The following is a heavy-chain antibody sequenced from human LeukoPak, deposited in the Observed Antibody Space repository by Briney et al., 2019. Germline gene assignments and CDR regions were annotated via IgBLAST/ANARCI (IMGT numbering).Heavy chain of an antibody. CDR2: IYHSGST. CDR1: GGSISSGGYS. CDR3: ARGASDAFDI. Sequence: SETLSLTCAVSGGSISSGGYSWSWIRQPPGKGLEWIGYIYHSGSTYYNPSLKSRVTISVDRSKNQFSLKLSSATAADTAVYYCARGASDAFDIWGQGTMVTVSS. J-gene: IGHJ3*02. V-gene: IGHV4-30-2*01.